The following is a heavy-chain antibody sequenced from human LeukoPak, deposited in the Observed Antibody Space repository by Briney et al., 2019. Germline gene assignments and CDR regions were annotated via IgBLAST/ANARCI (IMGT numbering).Heavy chain of an antibody. CDR3: ARVIGYYGEYYFDY. V-gene: IGHV4-4*07. J-gene: IGHJ4*02. CDR2: IYPGGST. Sequence: NPSETLSLTCTVSGGSISSYYWNWLRQPAGRGLEWIGRIYPGGSTNYNPSLKSRVTMSVDTSNNQFSLKLSSVTAADTAVYYCARVIGYYGEYYFDYWGQGTLVTVSS. CDR1: GGSISSYY. D-gene: IGHD1-26*01.